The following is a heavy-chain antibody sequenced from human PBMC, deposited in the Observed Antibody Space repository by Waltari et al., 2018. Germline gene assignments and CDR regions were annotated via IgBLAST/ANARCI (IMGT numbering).Heavy chain of an antibody. CDR2: ISGNNGHT. D-gene: IGHD3-3*01. J-gene: IGHJ5*02. Sequence: QVQLVQSGAEVKKPGASVKVSCKASGYTFSDYGFSWVRQAPGQGLEWMGWISGNNGHTNQAQKFQGRPVMTKDTATTTVCMELTSLTSDDTAVYYCARERRRLVEEGYLMALDPWGQGTLVSVSS. V-gene: IGHV1-18*01. CDR3: ARERRRLVEEGYLMALDP. CDR1: GYTFSDYG.